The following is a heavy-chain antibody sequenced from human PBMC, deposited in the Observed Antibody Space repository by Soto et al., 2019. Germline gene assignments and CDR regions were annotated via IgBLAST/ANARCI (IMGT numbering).Heavy chain of an antibody. V-gene: IGHV2-5*02. Sequence: SGPTLVNPTQTLTLTCTFSGFSLSTTAEGVGWIRQPPGKALEWLALIYWDDDERYSPSLKSRLTITKDTSKNQVVLTMTNVDPVDTATYYCAHGSCSSADCYPNPYLDFWGQGILVTVSS. J-gene: IGHJ4*02. CDR2: IYWDDDE. CDR3: AHGSCSSADCYPNPYLDF. D-gene: IGHD2-2*01. CDR1: GFSLSTTAEG.